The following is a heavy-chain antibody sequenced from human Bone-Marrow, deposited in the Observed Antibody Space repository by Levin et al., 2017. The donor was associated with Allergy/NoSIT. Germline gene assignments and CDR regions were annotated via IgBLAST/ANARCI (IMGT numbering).Heavy chain of an antibody. D-gene: IGHD6-19*01. V-gene: IGHV3-23*01. CDR3: ATRPLSAWSPDCFNY. Sequence: PGGSLRLSCAASGFTFSTFAMSWVRQAPGKGLEWVSTITGGDDNTYYADSVRGRFIISRDSSKNTLYLHVNSLRAEDTAMYYCATRPLSAWSPDCFNYWGQGTLVTVSS. CDR2: ITGGDDNT. J-gene: IGHJ4*02. CDR1: GFTFSTFA.